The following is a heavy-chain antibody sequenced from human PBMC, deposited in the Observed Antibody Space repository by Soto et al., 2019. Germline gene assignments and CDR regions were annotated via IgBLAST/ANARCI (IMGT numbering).Heavy chain of an antibody. Sequence: GASVKVSRKASGGTFSSYAISWVRQAPGQGLEGIGGIIPIFGTANYAQKFQGRVTITADESTSTAYMELSSLRSEDTAVYYCARERYCSSTSCPDYYYYGMDVWGQGTTVTVSS. CDR1: GGTFSSYA. V-gene: IGHV1-69*01. CDR3: ARERYCSSTSCPDYYYYGMDV. CDR2: IIPIFGTA. J-gene: IGHJ6*02. D-gene: IGHD2-2*01.